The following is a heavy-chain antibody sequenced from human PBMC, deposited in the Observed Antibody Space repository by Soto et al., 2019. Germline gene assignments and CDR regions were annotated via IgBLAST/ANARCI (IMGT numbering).Heavy chain of an antibody. CDR3: ARGGPAIAVAGFDY. CDR1: GYTFTSYA. D-gene: IGHD6-19*01. CDR2: INAGNGNT. J-gene: IGHJ4*02. Sequence: QVQLVQSGAEVKKPGASVKVSYKASGYTFTSYAMHWVRQAPGQRLEWMGWINAGNGNTKYSQKFQGRVTITRDTSASTAYMELSSLRSEDTAVYYCARGGPAIAVAGFDYWGQGTLVTVSS. V-gene: IGHV1-3*01.